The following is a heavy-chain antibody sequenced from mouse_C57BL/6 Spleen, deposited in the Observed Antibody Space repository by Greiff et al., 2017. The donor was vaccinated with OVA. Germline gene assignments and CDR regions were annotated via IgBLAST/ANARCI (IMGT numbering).Heavy chain of an antibody. CDR3: ARGAYYSNYEGAWFAY. Sequence: QVHVKQPGAELVMPGASVKLSCKASGYTFTSYWMHWVKQRPGQGLEWIGEIDPSDSYTNYNQKFKGKSTLTVDKSSSTAYMQLSSLTSEDSAVYYCARGAYYSNYEGAWFAYWGQGTLVTVSA. V-gene: IGHV1-69*01. CDR1: GYTFTSYW. D-gene: IGHD2-5*01. CDR2: IDPSDSYT. J-gene: IGHJ3*01.